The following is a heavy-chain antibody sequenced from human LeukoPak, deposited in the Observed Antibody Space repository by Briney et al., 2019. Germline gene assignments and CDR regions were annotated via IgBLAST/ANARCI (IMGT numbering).Heavy chain of an antibody. D-gene: IGHD3-3*01. V-gene: IGHV3-48*01. J-gene: IGHJ4*02. CDR1: GFTFSSYS. CDR3: ARDYDFWTAYREYYFDY. Sequence: GGSLRLSCAASGFTFSSYSMNWVRQAPGKGLEGISYISSSSSAILYADYVKGRFTISRDNAKNSLYLQMNSLRAEDTAVYYCARDYDFWTAYREYYFDYWGQGTLVTVSS. CDR2: ISSSSSAI.